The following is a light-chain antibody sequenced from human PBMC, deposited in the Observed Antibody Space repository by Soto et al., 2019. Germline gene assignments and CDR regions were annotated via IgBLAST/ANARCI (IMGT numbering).Light chain of an antibody. CDR3: QQYGSSPWT. V-gene: IGKV3-20*01. CDR1: QSVSSSY. J-gene: IGKJ1*01. Sequence: VPTQSRATLPLSPGERATLSCRASQSVSSSYLAWYQQKPGQAPRLLIYGASSRATGIPDRFSGSGSGTDFTLTISRLEPEDFAVYYCQQYGSSPWTFGQGTKVAIK. CDR2: GAS.